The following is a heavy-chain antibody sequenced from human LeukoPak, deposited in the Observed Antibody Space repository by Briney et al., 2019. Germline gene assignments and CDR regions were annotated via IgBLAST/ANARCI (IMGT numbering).Heavy chain of an antibody. V-gene: IGHV3-53*01. Sequence: GGSLRLSCVASGFIVSNNYMSWVRQAPGKGLEWVSGIDYSGGATNYADSVQGRFTISRDNSKNTLYLQMNSLGAEDTAVYYCARGGVTLIVPIFWGQGTLVTVSS. J-gene: IGHJ4*02. CDR3: ARGGVTLIVPIF. CDR1: GFIVSNNY. CDR2: IDYSGGAT. D-gene: IGHD3-22*01.